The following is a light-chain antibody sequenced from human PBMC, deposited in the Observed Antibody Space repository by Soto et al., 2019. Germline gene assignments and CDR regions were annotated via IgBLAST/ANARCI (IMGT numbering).Light chain of an antibody. CDR2: DAS. V-gene: IGKV3-15*01. Sequence: EIVLTQSPATLSLSPGERATPSCRASQSVITNLAWYQQKSGQAPRLLIYDASSRATDIPARFSGSGSGTEFTLTISNLQSEDFVVYYCQQYNNWPSTFGQGTKVDIK. CDR3: QQYNNWPST. CDR1: QSVITN. J-gene: IGKJ1*01.